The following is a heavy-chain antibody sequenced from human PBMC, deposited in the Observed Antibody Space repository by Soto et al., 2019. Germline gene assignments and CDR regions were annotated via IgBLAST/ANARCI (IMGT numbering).Heavy chain of an antibody. CDR1: GYTFTSYG. J-gene: IGHJ3*02. CDR2: ISAYNGNT. V-gene: IGHV1-18*01. CDR3: ARESAYIVVVVAATPGAFDI. Sequence: QVQLVQSGAEVKKPGASVKVSCKASGYTFTSYGISWVRQAPGQGLEWMGWISAYNGNTNYAQKLQGRVTMTTDTSTSTAYMELRSLRSDDTAVYYCARESAYIVVVVAATPGAFDIWGQGTMVTVSS. D-gene: IGHD2-15*01.